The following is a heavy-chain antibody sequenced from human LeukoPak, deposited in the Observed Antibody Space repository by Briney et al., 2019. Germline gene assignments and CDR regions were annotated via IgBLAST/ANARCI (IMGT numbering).Heavy chain of an antibody. V-gene: IGHV4-61*02. D-gene: IGHD5-18*01. J-gene: IGHJ4*02. CDR2: IYTSGST. CDR1: GGSISSGSYY. CDR3: ARQIKDTYGRHRRIYFDY. Sequence: PSETLSLTCTVSGGSISSGSYYWSWVRQPAGKGLEWIGRIYTSGSTNYNPSLKSRVTISVDTSKNQFSLKLSSVTAADTAVYYCARQIKDTYGRHRRIYFDYWGQGALVTVSS.